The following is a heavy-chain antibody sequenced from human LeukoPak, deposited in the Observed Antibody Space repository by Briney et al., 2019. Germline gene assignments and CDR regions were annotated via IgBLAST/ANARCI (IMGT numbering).Heavy chain of an antibody. CDR1: GFTFSIYA. J-gene: IGHJ4*02. CDR3: AKDRPNYYGSNGHYYRRDGDY. D-gene: IGHD3-22*01. CDR2: ITSSGDGT. V-gene: IGHV3-23*01. Sequence: GGSLRLSCAASGFTFSIYAMSWVRQAPGKGLQWVSSITSSGDGTYYADSVRGRFTISRDNSENMLYLQMNSLRVEDTAVYFCAKDRPNYYGSNGHYYRRDGDYWGQGTLVTVSS.